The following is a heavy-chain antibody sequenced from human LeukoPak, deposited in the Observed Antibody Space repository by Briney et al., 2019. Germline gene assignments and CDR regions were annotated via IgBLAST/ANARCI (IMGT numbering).Heavy chain of an antibody. J-gene: IGHJ4*02. CDR2: ISGSGETT. CDR3: ARESFEALAGYLDS. V-gene: IGHV3-23*01. CDR1: GFMFSNYA. Sequence: GGSLRLSCAASGFMFSNYAMSWVRQAPGKGLEWVSGISGSGETTYYSDSEKGRFTISRDNSRNTLYLHMNSLRAEDTAVYFCARESFEALAGYLDSWGQGSLVTVSS. D-gene: IGHD6-19*01.